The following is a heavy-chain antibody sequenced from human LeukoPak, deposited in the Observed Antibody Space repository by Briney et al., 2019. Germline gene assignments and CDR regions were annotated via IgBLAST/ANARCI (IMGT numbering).Heavy chain of an antibody. J-gene: IGHJ4*02. CDR2: IYTSGST. CDR3: ARRRYDASGYYPSRGRYFDY. V-gene: IGHV4-4*07. Sequence: SETLSLTCTVSGGSISSYYWSWIRQPAGKGLEWIGRIYTSGSTNYNPSLKSRVTISVDTSKNQFSLELTSVTAADTAVYYCARRRYDASGYYPSRGRYFDYWGQGTLVTVSS. D-gene: IGHD3-22*01. CDR1: GGSISSYY.